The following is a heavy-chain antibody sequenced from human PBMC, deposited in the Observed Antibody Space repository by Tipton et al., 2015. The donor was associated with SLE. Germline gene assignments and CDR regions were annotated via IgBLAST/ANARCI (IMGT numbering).Heavy chain of an antibody. Sequence: TLSLTCSVSGGSIRSSSFYWGWIRQPPGKGLEWIGSMHHTGATYSSPSLKSRVTLSLDKSQDQFSLKLTSVTAADTAVYYRARGGDIVATRGWYYMDVWGKGTTVTVSS. CDR1: GGSIRSSSFY. J-gene: IGHJ6*03. D-gene: IGHD5-12*01. V-gene: IGHV4-39*07. CDR3: ARGGDIVATRGWYYMDV. CDR2: MHHTGAT.